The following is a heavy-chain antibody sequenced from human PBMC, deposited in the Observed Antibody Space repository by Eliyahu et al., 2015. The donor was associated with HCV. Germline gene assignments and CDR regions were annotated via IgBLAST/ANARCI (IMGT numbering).Heavy chain of an antibody. D-gene: IGHD2-21*01. CDR3: ARGSYCGGGRCYYGLDV. CDR1: GFXFXDHY. J-gene: IGHJ6*02. V-gene: IGHV3-72*01. CDR2: MRNKVHSYST. Sequence: DVQLVESGGGLVQPVXSXRLXXAASGFXFXDHYXDWVRQXPGRGLEWVGRMRNKVHSYSTEYATSVQGRFTILRDDSKNSLYLQMNSLRTEDTAVYFCARGSYCGGGRCYYGLDVWGQGTTVTVSS.